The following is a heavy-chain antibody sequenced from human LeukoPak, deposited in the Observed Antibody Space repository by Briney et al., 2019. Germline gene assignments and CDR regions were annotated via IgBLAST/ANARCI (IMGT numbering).Heavy chain of an antibody. D-gene: IGHD6-19*01. Sequence: ASVKVSCKASGYTFTAYYMHWVRRAPGQGLEWMGWINPNSGGTNYAQKFQGRVTMTRDTSISTAYMELSRLRSNDTAVYYCARGRLANNWFDPWGQGTLVTVSS. J-gene: IGHJ5*02. CDR1: GYTFTAYY. CDR3: ARGRLANNWFDP. V-gene: IGHV1-2*02. CDR2: INPNSGGT.